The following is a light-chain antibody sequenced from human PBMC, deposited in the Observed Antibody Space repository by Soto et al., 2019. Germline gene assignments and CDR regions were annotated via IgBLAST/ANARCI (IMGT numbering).Light chain of an antibody. CDR3: GSYTSATTWV. CDR1: SSDIGRYNY. V-gene: IGLV2-14*03. Sequence: QSALTQPASVSGSPGQSITISCTGSSSDIGRYNYVSWYQQLPGKPPKLIIYEVSNRPSGVSDRFSGSKSGNTASLSISGLQTEDEDDYYCGSYTSATTWVFGGGTKLTVL. J-gene: IGLJ3*02. CDR2: EVS.